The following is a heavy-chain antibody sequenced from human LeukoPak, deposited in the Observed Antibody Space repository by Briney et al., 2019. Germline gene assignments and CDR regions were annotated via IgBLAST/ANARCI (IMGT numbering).Heavy chain of an antibody. CDR2: ISYDGSNK. CDR3: AKGKDYYDSSGYYYTYAFDI. CDR1: GFTFSSYA. Sequence: PGGSLRLSCAASGFTFSSYAMHWVRQAPGKGLEWVAVISYDGSNKYYADSVKGRFTISRDNSKNTLYLQMNSLRAEDTAVYYCAKGKDYYDSSGYYYTYAFDIWGQGTMVTVSS. V-gene: IGHV3-30-3*01. J-gene: IGHJ3*02. D-gene: IGHD3-22*01.